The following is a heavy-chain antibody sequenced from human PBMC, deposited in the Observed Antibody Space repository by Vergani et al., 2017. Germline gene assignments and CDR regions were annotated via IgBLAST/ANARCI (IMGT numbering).Heavy chain of an antibody. CDR3: AKGYYYGSGSYYLPYYYYMDV. V-gene: IGHV3-23*04. CDR2: ISGSGGST. CDR1: GFTFSSYA. J-gene: IGHJ6*03. Sequence: EVQLVESGGGLVQPGGSLTLSCAASGFTFSSYAMSWVRQAPGKGLEWVSAISGSGGSTYYADSVKGRFTISRDNSKNTLYLQMNSLRAEDTAVYYCAKGYYYGSGSYYLPYYYYMDVWGKGTTVTVSS. D-gene: IGHD3-10*01.